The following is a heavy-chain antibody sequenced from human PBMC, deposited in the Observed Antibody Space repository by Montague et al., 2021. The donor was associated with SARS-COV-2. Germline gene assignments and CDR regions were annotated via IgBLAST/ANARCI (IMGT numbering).Heavy chain of an antibody. J-gene: IGHJ4*02. Sequence: SETLSLTCSRLSLATQEYFGRAHLRTPVTDQECIAHIDKSGTTDYNPSLRSRVTISMDTSRNQFSLKLKSVTTADTAIYYCATDDEPDRPADFDDWGRGILVTVSS. CDR2: IDKSGTT. V-gene: IGHV4-59*01. D-gene: IGHD1-14*01. CDR3: ATDDEPDRPADFDD. CDR1: SLATQEYF.